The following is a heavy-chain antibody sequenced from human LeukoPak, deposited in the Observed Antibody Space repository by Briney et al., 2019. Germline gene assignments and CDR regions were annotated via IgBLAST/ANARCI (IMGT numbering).Heavy chain of an antibody. Sequence: SETLSLTCAVYGGSFSGYYWSWIRQPPGKGLEWIGEINHSGSTNYNPSLKSRVTISVDTSKNQFSLKLSSVAAADTAVYYCARGRSYYYDSSGLLDYWGQGTLVTVSS. J-gene: IGHJ4*02. CDR1: GGSFSGYY. CDR3: ARGRSYYYDSSGLLDY. CDR2: INHSGST. D-gene: IGHD3-22*01. V-gene: IGHV4-34*01.